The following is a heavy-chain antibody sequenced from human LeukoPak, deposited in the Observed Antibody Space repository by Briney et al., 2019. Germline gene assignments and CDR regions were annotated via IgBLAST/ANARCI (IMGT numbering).Heavy chain of an antibody. CDR3: ARSPGFIAAAGSPWYFDY. CDR1: GFTFSTYA. V-gene: IGHV3-23*01. CDR2: ISGSGGST. J-gene: IGHJ4*02. Sequence: GGSLRLSCAASGFTFSTYAMTWVRQAPGKGLEWVSTISGSGGSTYYADSVKGRFIISRDNSKNTVYLQMNSLRSEDTAVYYCARSPGFIAAAGSPWYFDYWGQGTLVTVSS. D-gene: IGHD6-13*01.